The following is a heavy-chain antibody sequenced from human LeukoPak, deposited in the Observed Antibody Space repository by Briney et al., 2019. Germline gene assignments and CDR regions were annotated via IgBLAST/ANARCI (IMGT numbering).Heavy chain of an antibody. D-gene: IGHD6-6*01. CDR3: ATRPAYSSSFDY. V-gene: IGHV1-2*02. CDR1: GYTFTAYY. Sequence: ASVKVSCKTSGYTFTAYYIHWLRQAPGQRPEWMAWINPNSGGSYFAHKFQGRITLTRDTYISTAYMELNRLISDDTAVYYCATRPAYSSSFDYWGQGSLVTVSS. CDR2: INPNSGGS. J-gene: IGHJ4*02.